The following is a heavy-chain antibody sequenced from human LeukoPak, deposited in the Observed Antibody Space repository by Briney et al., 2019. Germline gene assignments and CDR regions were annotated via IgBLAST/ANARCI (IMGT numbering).Heavy chain of an antibody. J-gene: IGHJ4*02. Sequence: GESLKISCKGSGYSFSRYWIAWVRQMPGKGLEWMGIIYPGDSDTRYSPSFHGQVTISADRSISTAYLQWSSLKASDTAMYYCARSSDWYSPHFDYWGQGTLVTVSS. V-gene: IGHV5-51*01. CDR1: GYSFSRYW. CDR3: ARSSDWYSPHFDY. D-gene: IGHD6-19*01. CDR2: IYPGDSDT.